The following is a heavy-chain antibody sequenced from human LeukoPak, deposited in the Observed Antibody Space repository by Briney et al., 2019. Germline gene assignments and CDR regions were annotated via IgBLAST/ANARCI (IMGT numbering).Heavy chain of an antibody. CDR1: GFIFSNYG. J-gene: IGHJ4*02. V-gene: IGHV3-30*02. Sequence: GGSLRLSCAASGFIFSNYGMHWVRQAPGKGLEWVAFIPYHGNNEYYADSVRGRFTISRDNSKNTLHLQMNSLRAEDTAVYYCAKDTGKGDYWGQGTLVTVSS. D-gene: IGHD3-10*01. CDR2: IPYHGNNE. CDR3: AKDTGKGDY.